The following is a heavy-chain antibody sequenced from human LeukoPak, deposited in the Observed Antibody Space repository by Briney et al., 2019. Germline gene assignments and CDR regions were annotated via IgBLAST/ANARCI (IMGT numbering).Heavy chain of an antibody. CDR1: GGTFSSYA. Sequence: SVKVSCKASGGTFSSYAISWVRQAPGQGLEWMGRIIPILGIANYAQKFQGRVTITADKSTSTAYMELSSLRSEDTAVYYCARVGYSSSYFDYWGQGTLVTASS. J-gene: IGHJ4*02. CDR2: IIPILGIA. V-gene: IGHV1-69*04. D-gene: IGHD6-13*01. CDR3: ARVGYSSSYFDY.